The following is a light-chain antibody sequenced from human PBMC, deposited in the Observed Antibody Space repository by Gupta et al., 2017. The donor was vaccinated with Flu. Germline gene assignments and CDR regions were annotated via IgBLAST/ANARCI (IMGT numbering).Light chain of an antibody. CDR2: SNK. CDR3: AAGDDSQNGWV. Sequence: QSVLTQPPSASATPGPRVTISCSGSSSTIASNAVNWYQHLPESAPKLLIYSNKERPSGVPERISASKCGTSASLAISGLQAEEEADYYCAAGDDSQNGWVFGGGTKLTVL. J-gene: IGLJ3*02. V-gene: IGLV1-44*01. CDR1: SSTIASNA.